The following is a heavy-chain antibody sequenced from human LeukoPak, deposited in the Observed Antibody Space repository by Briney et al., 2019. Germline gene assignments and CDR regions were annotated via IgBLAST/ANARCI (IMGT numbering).Heavy chain of an antibody. J-gene: IGHJ4*02. Sequence: SETLSLTCTVSGYSISSGYYWGWIRQPPGKGLEWIGSIYHSGSTYYNPSLKSRVTISVDTSKNQFSLKLSSVTAADTAVYYCARGDGYGGQFDYWGQGALVTVSS. CDR3: ARGDGYGGQFDY. CDR1: GYSISSGYY. D-gene: IGHD4-23*01. V-gene: IGHV4-38-2*02. CDR2: IYHSGST.